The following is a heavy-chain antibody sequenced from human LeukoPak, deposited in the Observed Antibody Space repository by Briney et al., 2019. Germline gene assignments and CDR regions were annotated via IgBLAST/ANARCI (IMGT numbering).Heavy chain of an antibody. Sequence: PGGSLRLSCAASGYTFSSYSMNWVRQAPGKGLEWVSYISSSSSTIYYVDSVRGRFTISRDNAKSSLYLQMNSLRAEDTAVYYCARDRAGDYSHSAFDYWGRGTLVTVSS. D-gene: IGHD4-17*01. V-gene: IGHV3-48*04. J-gene: IGHJ4*02. CDR2: ISSSSSTI. CDR3: ARDRAGDYSHSAFDY. CDR1: GYTFSSYS.